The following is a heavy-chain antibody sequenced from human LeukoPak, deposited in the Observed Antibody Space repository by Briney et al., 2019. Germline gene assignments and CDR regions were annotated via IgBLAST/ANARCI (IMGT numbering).Heavy chain of an antibody. CDR2: IYTSGST. CDR3: ARDGAANSFDI. CDR1: GGSISSGGYY. Sequence: SQTLSLTCTVSGGSISSGGYYWSWIRQPAGKGLGWIGRIYTSGSTNYNPSLKSRVTMSVDTSKNQFSLKLTSVTAADTAVYYCARDGAANSFDIWGQGTMVTVSS. J-gene: IGHJ3*02. V-gene: IGHV4-61*02.